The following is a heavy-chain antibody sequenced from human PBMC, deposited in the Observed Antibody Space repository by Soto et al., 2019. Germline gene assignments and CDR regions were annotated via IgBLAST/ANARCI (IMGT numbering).Heavy chain of an antibody. D-gene: IGHD6-19*01. V-gene: IGHV3-23*01. CDR3: AKTNPSRTRSGWNDWFDP. J-gene: IGHJ5*02. Sequence: EVQLLESGGGLVQPGGSLRLSCAASGFSLSSYAMTWVRQAPGKGLDWVSTITGASRGIYYADSVAGRFIISRDNSKNTLYLHMDNLRAEDTAVYFCAKTNPSRTRSGWNDWFDPGGQGTLVTVAS. CDR2: ITGASRGI. CDR1: GFSLSSYA.